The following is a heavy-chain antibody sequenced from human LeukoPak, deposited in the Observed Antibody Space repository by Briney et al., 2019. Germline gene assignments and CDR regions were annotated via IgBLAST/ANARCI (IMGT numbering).Heavy chain of an antibody. V-gene: IGHV3-30*02. J-gene: IGHJ4*02. CDR2: IRYDGSNK. Sequence: GGSLRLSCAASGFTFSSYGMHWVRQAPGKGLEGVAFIRYDGSNKHYADSVKGRFTISRDNSKNTLYLQMNSLRAEDTAVYYCAKDQRSITIFGVVYDYWGQGTLVTVSS. CDR1: GFTFSSYG. D-gene: IGHD3-3*01. CDR3: AKDQRSITIFGVVYDY.